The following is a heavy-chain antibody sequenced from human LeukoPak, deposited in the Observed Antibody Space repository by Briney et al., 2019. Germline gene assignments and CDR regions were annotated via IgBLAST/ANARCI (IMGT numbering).Heavy chain of an antibody. V-gene: IGHV3-21*01. CDR3: ARDKPTGSGY. Sequence: GGSLRLSCAASGFTFSSYSMNWVRQAPGKGLEWVSSISSSSSYIYYADSAKGRFTIPRDNAKNSLYLQMNSLRAEDTAVYYCARDKPTGSGYWGQGTLVTVSS. D-gene: IGHD1-1*01. CDR1: GFTFSSYS. J-gene: IGHJ4*02. CDR2: ISSSSSYI.